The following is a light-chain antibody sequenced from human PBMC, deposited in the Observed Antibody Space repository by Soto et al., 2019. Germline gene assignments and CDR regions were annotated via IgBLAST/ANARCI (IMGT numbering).Light chain of an antibody. CDR3: SSYTSSGNYG. CDR1: SSDVGAYNY. CDR2: DVS. V-gene: IGLV2-14*01. J-gene: IGLJ1*01. Sequence: QSVLTQSASVSGSPGQSITISCTGTSSDVGAYNYVSWYQQYPGKAPKLIIYDVSNWPSGISYRFSGSKSGNTASLTISGLQAEDEADYYCSSYTSSGNYGFGTGTKVTVL.